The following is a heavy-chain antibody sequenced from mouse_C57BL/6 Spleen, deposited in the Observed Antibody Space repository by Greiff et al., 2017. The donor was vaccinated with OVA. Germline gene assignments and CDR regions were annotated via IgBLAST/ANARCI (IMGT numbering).Heavy chain of an antibody. CDR1: GFTFSSYA. D-gene: IGHD1-1*01. CDR3: TKVYYGSSPFAY. CDR2: ISSGGDYI. J-gene: IGHJ3*01. Sequence: DVMLVESGEGLVKPGGSLKLSCAASGFTFSSYAMSWVRQTPEKRLEWVAYISSGGDYIYYADTVKGRFTISRDNARNTLYLQMSSLKSEDTAMYYCTKVYYGSSPFAYWGQGTLVTVSA. V-gene: IGHV5-9-1*02.